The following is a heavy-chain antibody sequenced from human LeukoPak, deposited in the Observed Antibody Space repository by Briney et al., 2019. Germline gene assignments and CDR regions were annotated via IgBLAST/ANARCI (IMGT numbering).Heavy chain of an antibody. CDR2: IYYSGST. CDR1: GGSISSYY. CDR3: ARGEPLGPLDP. V-gene: IGHV4-59*01. J-gene: IGHJ5*02. Sequence: SETLSLACTVSGGSISSYYWSWIRQPPGKGLEWIGYIYYSGSTNYNPSLKSRVTISVDTSKNQFSLKLSSVTAADTAVYYCARGEPLGPLDPWGQGTLVTVSS.